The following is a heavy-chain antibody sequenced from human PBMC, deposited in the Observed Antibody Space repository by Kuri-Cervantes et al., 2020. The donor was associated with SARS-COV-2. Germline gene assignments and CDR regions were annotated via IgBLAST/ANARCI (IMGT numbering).Heavy chain of an antibody. V-gene: IGHV3-64*04. CDR1: GFTFSSYA. D-gene: IGHD2-21*01. CDR3: AVILWSD. Sequence: GESLKISCSASGFTFSSYAMHWVRQAPGKGLEYVSAISSNGGSTYYADSVKGRFTISRDNSKNTLYLQMNSLRAEDTAVYYCAVILWSDWAQGTLVTVSS. CDR2: ISSNGGST. J-gene: IGHJ4*02.